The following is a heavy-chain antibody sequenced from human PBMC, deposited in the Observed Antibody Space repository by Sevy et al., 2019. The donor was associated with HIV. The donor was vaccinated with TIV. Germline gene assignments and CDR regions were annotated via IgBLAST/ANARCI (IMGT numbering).Heavy chain of an antibody. V-gene: IGHV3-48*03. Sequence: GGSLRLSCAASGFTFSSYEMNWVRQAPGKGLEWVSYISSSGSTIYYADSVKGRFTISRDNAKNSLYLQMNSLRAGDTAVYYCARDDRGYSGYDRGNFDYWGQGTLVTVSS. J-gene: IGHJ4*02. CDR1: GFTFSSYE. CDR3: ARDDRGYSGYDRGNFDY. D-gene: IGHD5-12*01. CDR2: ISSSGSTI.